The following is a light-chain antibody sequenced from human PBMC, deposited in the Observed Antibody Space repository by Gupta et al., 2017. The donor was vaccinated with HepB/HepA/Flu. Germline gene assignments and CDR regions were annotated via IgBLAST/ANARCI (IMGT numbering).Light chain of an antibody. Sequence: QPALTQPASVSGSPGHSITISCTGTSSDVGGYNYVSWYQQHPGKAPKLMIYDVSNRPSGVSNRFSGSKSGNTASLTISGLQAEDEADYYCSSYTSSSTRVFGGGTKLTVL. CDR3: SSYTSSSTRV. CDR1: SSDVGGYNY. J-gene: IGLJ3*02. V-gene: IGLV2-14*03. CDR2: DVS.